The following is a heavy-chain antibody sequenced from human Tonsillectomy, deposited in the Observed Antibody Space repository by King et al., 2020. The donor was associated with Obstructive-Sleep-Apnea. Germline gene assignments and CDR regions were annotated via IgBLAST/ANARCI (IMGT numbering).Heavy chain of an antibody. Sequence: QLQESGPGLVKPSETLSLTCTVSGGSISSYYWSWIRQPPGKGLEWIGYMSYSGNTNFKPSLKSRVTISPDTSKIQFSLRLSVVTAADTAVYYCARHRGVEDYGGYGDYFDYWGQGTLVTVSS. CDR2: MSYSGNT. D-gene: IGHD5-12*01. CDR1: GGSISSYY. V-gene: IGHV4-59*08. J-gene: IGHJ4*02. CDR3: ARHRGVEDYGGYGDYFDY.